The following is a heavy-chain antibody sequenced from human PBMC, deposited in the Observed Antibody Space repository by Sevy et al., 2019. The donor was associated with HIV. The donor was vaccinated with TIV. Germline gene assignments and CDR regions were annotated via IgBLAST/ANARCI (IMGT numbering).Heavy chain of an antibody. J-gene: IGHJ4*02. CDR2: ISYSGAST. CDR1: GFTFNNYA. CDR3: AKDRVSGSYYAGDLDY. D-gene: IGHD1-26*01. Sequence: GGSLRLSCAASGFTFNNYAMSWVRQAPGKGLEWVSVISYSGASTYYADSVKGQFTISRDNSKNTLYLQMNSLRAEDTAVYYCAKDRVSGSYYAGDLDYRGQGTLVTVSS. V-gene: IGHV3-23*01.